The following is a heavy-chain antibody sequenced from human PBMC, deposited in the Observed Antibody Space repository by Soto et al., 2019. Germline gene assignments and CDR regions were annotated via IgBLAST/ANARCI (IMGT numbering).Heavy chain of an antibody. J-gene: IGHJ4*02. Sequence: SETLSLTCAVYGGSFSGYYWSWICQPPGKGLEWIGEINHSGSTNYNPSLKSRVTISVDTSKNQFSLKLSSVTAADTAVYYCARELTGTGVVSGGSSWGQGTLVTVSS. CDR2: INHSGST. V-gene: IGHV4-34*01. CDR3: ARELTGTGVVSGGSS. CDR1: GGSFSGYY. D-gene: IGHD2-15*01.